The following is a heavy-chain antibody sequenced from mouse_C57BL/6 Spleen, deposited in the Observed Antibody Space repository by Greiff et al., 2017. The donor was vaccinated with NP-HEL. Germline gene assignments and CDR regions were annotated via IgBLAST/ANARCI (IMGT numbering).Heavy chain of an antibody. CDR2: IHPSDSDT. CDR1: GYTFTSYW. V-gene: IGHV1-74*01. CDR3: AILGIFITTVEFAY. Sequence: QVQLQQPGAELVKPGASVKVSCKASGYTFTSYWMHWVKQRPGQGLEWIGRIHPSDSDTNYNQKFKGKATLTVDKSSSTAYMQLSSLTSEDSAVYYCAILGIFITTVEFAYWGQGTLVTVSA. J-gene: IGHJ3*01. D-gene: IGHD1-1*01.